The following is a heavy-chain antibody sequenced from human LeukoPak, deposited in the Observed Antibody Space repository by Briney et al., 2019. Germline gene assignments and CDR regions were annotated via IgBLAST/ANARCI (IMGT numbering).Heavy chain of an antibody. CDR3: ARGGHLDDFWSGYYFY. Sequence: PSQTLSLTCTVSGGSISSGDYYWSWIRQPPGKGLEWIGYIYYSGSTYYNPSLKSRVTISVDTSKNQFSLKLSSVTAADTAMYYCARGGHLDDFWSGYYFYWGQGTLVTVSS. CDR2: IYYSGST. J-gene: IGHJ4*02. V-gene: IGHV4-30-4*08. CDR1: GGSISSGDYY. D-gene: IGHD3-3*01.